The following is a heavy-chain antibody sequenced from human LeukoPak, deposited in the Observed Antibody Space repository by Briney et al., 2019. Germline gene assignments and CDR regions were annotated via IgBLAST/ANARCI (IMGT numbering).Heavy chain of an antibody. CDR3: ARGGPAIAAAGTGLRY. V-gene: IGHV4-34*01. CDR1: GGSFSGYY. CDR2: INHSGST. Sequence: SETLSLTCAVYGGSFSGYYWSWIRQPPGKGLEWIGEINHSGSTNYNPSLKSRVTISVDTSKNQFSLKLSSVTAADTAVYYCARGGPAIAAAGTGLRYWGQGTLVTVSS. D-gene: IGHD6-13*01. J-gene: IGHJ4*02.